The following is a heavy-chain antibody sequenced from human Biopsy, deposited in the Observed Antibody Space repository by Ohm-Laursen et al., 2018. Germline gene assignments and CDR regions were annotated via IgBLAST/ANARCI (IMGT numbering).Heavy chain of an antibody. Sequence: GTLSLTCSVSGGSISSGYWNWIRQTPGKGLEWIGYIYYSGSTNYNPSLKSRVTISVDTSKNQFSLRLNSVTAADTAVYYCARATNSTGWPYYYFYGMDVWGQGTTVTVSS. CDR1: GGSISSGY. V-gene: IGHV4-59*01. CDR3: ARATNSTGWPYYYFYGMDV. CDR2: IYYSGST. D-gene: IGHD2/OR15-2a*01. J-gene: IGHJ6*02.